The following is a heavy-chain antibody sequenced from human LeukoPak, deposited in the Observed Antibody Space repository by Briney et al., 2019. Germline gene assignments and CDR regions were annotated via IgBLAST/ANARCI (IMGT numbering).Heavy chain of an antibody. CDR1: GGSISSSSYY. CDR3: ARARWRCSSTSCYPEYFQH. CDR2: IYYSGST. Sequence: SETLSLTCTVSGGSISSSSYYWGWIRQPPGKGLEWIGSIYYSGSTYYNPSLKSRVTISVDTSKNQFSLKLSSVTAADTAVYYCARARWRCSSTSCYPEYFQHWGQGTLVTVSS. D-gene: IGHD2-2*01. V-gene: IGHV4-39*07. J-gene: IGHJ1*01.